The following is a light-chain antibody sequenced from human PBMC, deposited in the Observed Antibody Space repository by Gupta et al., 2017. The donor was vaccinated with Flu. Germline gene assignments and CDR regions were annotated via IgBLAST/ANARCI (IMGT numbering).Light chain of an antibody. V-gene: IGKV4-1*01. CDR3: QQYYSPYT. J-gene: IGKJ2*01. Sequence: DIVITQSPDSLARSLVEGATINCKSSQSVLYSSNNKNYLAWYQQKPGQPPKLLIYWASTRESGVPDRFSGSGSGTDFTLTISSLQAEDVSVYYCQQYYSPYTFGQGTKLEIK. CDR2: WAS. CDR1: QSVLYSSNNKNY.